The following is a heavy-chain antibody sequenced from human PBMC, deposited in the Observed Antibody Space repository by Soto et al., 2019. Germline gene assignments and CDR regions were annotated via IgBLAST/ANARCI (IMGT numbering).Heavy chain of an antibody. D-gene: IGHD2-2*01. CDR3: ARGVDSDIVVVPADNYYYYYMDV. CDR2: IYYSGST. J-gene: IGHJ6*03. CDR1: GGSISSGDYY. Sequence: SETLSLTCTVSGGSISSGDYYWSWIRQPPGKGLEWIGYIYYSGSTNYNPSLKSRVTKSVDTSKNQFSMKLSSVTAADTAVYYCARGVDSDIVVVPADNYYYYYMDVWGKGTTVTVSS. V-gene: IGHV4-61*08.